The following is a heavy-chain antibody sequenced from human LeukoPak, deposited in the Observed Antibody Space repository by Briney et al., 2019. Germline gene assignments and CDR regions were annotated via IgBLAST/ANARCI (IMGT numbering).Heavy chain of an antibody. V-gene: IGHV3-74*01. J-gene: IGHJ4*02. Sequence: GGSLRLSCAASGFTFSSYWMHWVRQPPGKGLVWVSRINSDGTSTSYADSVKGRFTISRHNAENTLYLQMNSLRAEDTAVYYCARGASGYSYRWGQGTLVTVSS. CDR3: ARGASGYSYR. D-gene: IGHD5-18*01. CDR2: INSDGTST. CDR1: GFTFSSYW.